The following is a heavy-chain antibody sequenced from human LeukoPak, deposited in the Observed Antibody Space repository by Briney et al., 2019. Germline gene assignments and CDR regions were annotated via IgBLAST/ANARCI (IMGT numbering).Heavy chain of an antibody. CDR1: GYSFTTYW. V-gene: IGHV5-51*01. CDR2: IYPGDSDT. CDR3: ARSGSGYTDAFDV. J-gene: IGHJ3*01. Sequence: GESLKISCKGSGYSFTTYWIGWVRQMPGKGLEWMGIIYPGDSDTRYSPSFQGQVTISADKSISTAYLQWSSLRASDTAMYYCARSGSGYTDAFDVWGQGTMVTVSS. D-gene: IGHD3-22*01.